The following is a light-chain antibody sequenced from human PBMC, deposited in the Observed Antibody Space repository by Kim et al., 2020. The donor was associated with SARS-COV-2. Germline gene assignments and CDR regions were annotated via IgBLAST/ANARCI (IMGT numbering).Light chain of an antibody. Sequence: ASVGDRVTITCRASQNVSSRLAWYQQKPGRAPNLLIYAASTLQSGFPSRFSGSGSGTDFTLIISSLQPEDFATYYCQQANSFPFTFGQWTQLDIK. CDR3: QQANSFPFT. CDR2: AAS. V-gene: IGKV1-12*01. J-gene: IGKJ5*01. CDR1: QNVSSR.